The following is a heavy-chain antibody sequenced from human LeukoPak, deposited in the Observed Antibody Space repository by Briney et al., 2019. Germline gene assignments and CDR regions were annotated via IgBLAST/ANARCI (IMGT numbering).Heavy chain of an antibody. V-gene: IGHV3-7*03. Sequence: GGSLRLSCAASGFTFSSYWMNWARQAPGKGLEWVASINHNGNVNYYVDSVKGRFTISRDNAKNSLYLQMSNLRAEDTAVYYCARDLSSSSGYWGQGTLVTVSA. J-gene: IGHJ4*02. D-gene: IGHD6-6*01. CDR3: ARDLSSSSGY. CDR1: GFTFSSYW. CDR2: INHNGNVN.